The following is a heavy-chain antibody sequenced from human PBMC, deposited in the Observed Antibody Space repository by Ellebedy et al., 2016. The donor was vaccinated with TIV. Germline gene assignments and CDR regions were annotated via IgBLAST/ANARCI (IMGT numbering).Heavy chain of an antibody. D-gene: IGHD6-19*01. Sequence: ASVKVSXKASGYTFTNYGISWVRQAPGQGLEWMGWISAYNGNTNYAQKLQGRVTLTTDTSTSTAYMELRSLRSDDTAVYYCARADFYYGMDVWGQGTTVTVSS. CDR3: ARADFYYGMDV. CDR2: ISAYNGNT. V-gene: IGHV1-18*01. J-gene: IGHJ6*02. CDR1: GYTFTNYG.